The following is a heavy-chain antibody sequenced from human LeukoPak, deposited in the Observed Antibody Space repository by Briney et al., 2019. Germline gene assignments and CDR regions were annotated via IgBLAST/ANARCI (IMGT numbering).Heavy chain of an antibody. CDR2: ISGSGGST. J-gene: IGHJ4*02. Sequence: GGSLRLSCAASGFTFSSYAMSWVRQAPGKGLEWVSAISGSGGSTYYAGSVKGRFTISRDNSKNTLYLQMNSLRAEDTAVYYCAKAPAMVTLFDYWGQGTLVTVSS. CDR3: AKAPAMVTLFDY. CDR1: GFTFSSYA. V-gene: IGHV3-23*01. D-gene: IGHD5-18*01.